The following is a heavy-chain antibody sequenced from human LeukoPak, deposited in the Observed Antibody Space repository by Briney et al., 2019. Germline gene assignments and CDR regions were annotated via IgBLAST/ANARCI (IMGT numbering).Heavy chain of an antibody. V-gene: IGHV1-69*05. CDR1: GGTFSSYA. D-gene: IGHD3-22*01. Sequence: SVKVSCXASGGTFSSYAISWVRQAPGQGLEWMGRLIPIFGTANYAQKFQGRVTITTDESTSTAYTELSSLRSEDTAVYYCARVVLDHYYDSSGYLGTLDYWGQGTLVTVSS. CDR2: LIPIFGTA. CDR3: ARVVLDHYYDSSGYLGTLDY. J-gene: IGHJ4*02.